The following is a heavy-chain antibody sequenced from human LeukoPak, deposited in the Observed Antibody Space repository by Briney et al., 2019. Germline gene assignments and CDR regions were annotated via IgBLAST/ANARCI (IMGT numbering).Heavy chain of an antibody. V-gene: IGHV1-2*02. D-gene: IGHD2-2*01. CDR1: GYTFTSYY. J-gene: IGHJ4*02. Sequence: GASVKVSCKASGYTFTSYYIHWVRQAPGQGLEWMGWINPHSGGTNYAQKFQGGVTMTRDTSITTAYMELSSLRPDDTAVYYCARDVGEYCSSTNCYASHYWGQGTLVTVSS. CDR2: INPHSGGT. CDR3: ARDVGEYCSSTNCYASHY.